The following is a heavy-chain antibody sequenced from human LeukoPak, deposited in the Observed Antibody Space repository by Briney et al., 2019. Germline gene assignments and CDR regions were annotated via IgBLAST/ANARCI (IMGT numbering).Heavy chain of an antibody. CDR3: ARDQYCSGGSCYWIGGFDY. V-gene: IGHV4-31*03. J-gene: IGHJ4*02. CDR1: GGSISSGGYY. CDR2: IYYSGST. D-gene: IGHD2-15*01. Sequence: SETLSLTCTVSGGSISSGGYYWSWIRQHPGKGLEWIGYIYYSGSTYYNPSLKSRVTISVDTSKNQFSLKLSSVTAADTAVYYCARDQYCSGGSCYWIGGFDYWGQGTLVTVSS.